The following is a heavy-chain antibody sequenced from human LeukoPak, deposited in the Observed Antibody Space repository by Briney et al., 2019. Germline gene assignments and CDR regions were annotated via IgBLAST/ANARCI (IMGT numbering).Heavy chain of an antibody. CDR1: GFTFRSYG. V-gene: IGHV3-33*01. D-gene: IGHD6-19*01. CDR2: IWYDGSNK. Sequence: QSGGSLRLSCAAPGFTFRSYGMHWVRQAPGKGLEWVAVIWYDGSNKYHADSVKGRFSIFRDNSKNTLYLQMNSLRAEDTAVYYCARDLSSGSYPYYFDSWGQGTLVTVSS. CDR3: ARDLSSGSYPYYFDS. J-gene: IGHJ4*02.